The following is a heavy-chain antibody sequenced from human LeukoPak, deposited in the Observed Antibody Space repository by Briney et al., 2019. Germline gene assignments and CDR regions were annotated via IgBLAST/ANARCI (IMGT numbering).Heavy chain of an antibody. V-gene: IGHV4-39*01. Sequence: SETLSLTCTVSGGSISSSSYYWGWIRQPPGKGLEGIGSIYYSGSTYYNPSLKSRVTISVDTSENQFSLKLSSVTAADTAVYYCARQDSSGWNYYYYYYMDVWGKGTTVTISS. CDR2: IYYSGST. CDR1: GGSISSSSYY. J-gene: IGHJ6*03. CDR3: ARQDSSGWNYYYYYYMDV. D-gene: IGHD6-19*01.